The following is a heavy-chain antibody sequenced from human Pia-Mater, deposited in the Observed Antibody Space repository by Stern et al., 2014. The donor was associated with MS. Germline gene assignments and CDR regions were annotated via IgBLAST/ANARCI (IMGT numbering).Heavy chain of an antibody. CDR3: ARHVQGFDY. Sequence: VQLVQSGAEVKKPGESLKISCKLSGYSFTIYYIAWVRQMPGKGLEWMGVIYPYDSDTTYSPSFQGQVTISADKSITTAYLQWRSLRASDTAMYYCARHVQGFDYWGQGTLVTVSS. CDR1: GYSFTIYY. CDR2: IYPYDSDT. V-gene: IGHV5-51*01. J-gene: IGHJ4*02.